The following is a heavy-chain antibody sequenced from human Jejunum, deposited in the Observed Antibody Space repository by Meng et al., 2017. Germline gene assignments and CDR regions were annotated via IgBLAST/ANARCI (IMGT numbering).Heavy chain of an antibody. CDR3: AHKREETTVNYFDY. D-gene: IGHD4-17*01. V-gene: IGHV2-5*02. CDR2: IYWDDDT. J-gene: IGHJ4*02. CDR1: GFSVTTYGVG. Sequence: QNTLNGSGPTHVKPTQTLALTVNLSGFSVTTYGVGVGWIRQPPGKALEWLALIYWDDDTRYSPSLKHRLTITKDTSKNQVVLTMTDMDPVDTATYYCAHKREETTVNYFDYWGQGTLVTVSS.